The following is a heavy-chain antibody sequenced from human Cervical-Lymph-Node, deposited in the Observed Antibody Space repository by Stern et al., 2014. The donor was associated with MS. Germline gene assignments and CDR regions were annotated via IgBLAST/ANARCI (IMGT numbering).Heavy chain of an antibody. CDR3: ARTGIGTYHFDH. CDR2: FASDNAK. Sequence: QITLNDSGPALVIPTQTLTLTCTFSGFSLTTAEMCVSWIRQPPGQPLAWLPLFASDNAKSYNTPLKTRLTISKDTSKNQVVLTMTDMDHVDTATYFCARTGIGTYHFDHWGQGTLVTVSA. D-gene: IGHD1-26*01. V-gene: IGHV2-70*01. CDR1: GFSLTTAEMC. J-gene: IGHJ4*02.